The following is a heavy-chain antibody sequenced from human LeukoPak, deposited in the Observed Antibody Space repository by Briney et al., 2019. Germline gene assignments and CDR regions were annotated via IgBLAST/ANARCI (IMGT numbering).Heavy chain of an antibody. CDR1: GFSFSSYS. D-gene: IGHD2-15*01. CDR3: AREGYCSGGSCPFDS. J-gene: IGHJ4*02. V-gene: IGHV3-21*01. Sequence: PGGSLRLSCAASGFSFSSYSMNWVRQAPGKGLEWVSIISSGSSYIFYADSVKGRFTISRDNAKNSLYLQMNSLRAEDTAVYYCAREGYCSGGSCPFDSWGQGTLVTVSS. CDR2: ISSGSSYI.